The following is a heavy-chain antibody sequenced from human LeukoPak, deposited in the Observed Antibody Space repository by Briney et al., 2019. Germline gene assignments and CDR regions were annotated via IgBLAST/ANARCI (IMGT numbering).Heavy chain of an antibody. V-gene: IGHV1-2*04. CDR3: ARGVAVARRRYFDY. D-gene: IGHD6-19*01. CDR1: GYTFTGYY. Sequence: ASVKVSCKASGYTFTGYYMHWVRQAPGQGLEWMGWINPNSGGTNYAQKFQGWVTMTRDTSISTAYMELSRLRSDDTAVYYCARGVAVARRRYFDYWGQGTLVTVSS. CDR2: INPNSGGT. J-gene: IGHJ4*02.